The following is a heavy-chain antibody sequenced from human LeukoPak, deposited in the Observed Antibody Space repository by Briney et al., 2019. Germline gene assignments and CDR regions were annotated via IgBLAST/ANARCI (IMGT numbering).Heavy chain of an antibody. CDR1: GFTFSSYA. CDR2: ISYDGSNK. Sequence: GGSLRLSCAASGFTFSSYAMHWVRQAPGKGLEWVAVISYDGSNKYYADSVKGRFTISRDNSKNTLYLQMNSLRAEDTAVYYCARESDDFWRGYYNGPFDYWGQGTLVTVSS. J-gene: IGHJ4*02. CDR3: ARESDDFWRGYYNGPFDY. D-gene: IGHD3-3*01. V-gene: IGHV3-30-3*01.